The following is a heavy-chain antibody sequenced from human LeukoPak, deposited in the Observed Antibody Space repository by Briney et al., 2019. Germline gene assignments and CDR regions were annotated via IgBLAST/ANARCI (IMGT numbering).Heavy chain of an antibody. V-gene: IGHV3-33*06. Sequence: GGSLRFSCAASGFTFSSYGMHWVRQAPGKGLEWVAVIWYDGSNKYYADSVKGRFTISRDNSKNTLYLQMNSLRAEDTAVYYCAKDRAVHYYDSSAFDIWGQGTMVTVSS. CDR2: IWYDGSNK. CDR1: GFTFSSYG. D-gene: IGHD3-22*01. J-gene: IGHJ3*02. CDR3: AKDRAVHYYDSSAFDI.